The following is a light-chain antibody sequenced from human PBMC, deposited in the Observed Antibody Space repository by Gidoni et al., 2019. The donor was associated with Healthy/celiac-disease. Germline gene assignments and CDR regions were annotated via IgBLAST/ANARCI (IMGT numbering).Light chain of an antibody. V-gene: IGKV3-15*01. Sequence: ELVMTLSPAPLSVSPGERATLSCRASQSVSSNLAGYKQKHGQAPRPLIYGAATRATGLPARFSGSGSGKEFTLTRSSLQYEDVAVYYCQQNNNCHSAFGPGTKGEIK. J-gene: IGKJ3*01. CDR3: QQNNNCHSA. CDR2: GAA. CDR1: QSVSSN.